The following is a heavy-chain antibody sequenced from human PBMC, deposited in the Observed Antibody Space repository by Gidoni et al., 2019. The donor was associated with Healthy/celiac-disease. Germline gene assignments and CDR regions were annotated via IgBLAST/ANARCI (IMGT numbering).Heavy chain of an antibody. V-gene: IGHV3-30*03. Sequence: QVQLVESGGGVVQPGRSLRLSCAASGFTFSSYGMHWVRQAPGKGLEWVAGISYDGSNKYYADSVKGRFTISRDKSKNTLYLQMNSLRAEDTAVYYCGSSPYYYYYYMDVWGKGTTVTVSS. J-gene: IGHJ6*03. CDR1: GFTFSSYG. CDR3: GSSPYYYYYYMDV. CDR2: ISYDGSNK. D-gene: IGHD6-6*01.